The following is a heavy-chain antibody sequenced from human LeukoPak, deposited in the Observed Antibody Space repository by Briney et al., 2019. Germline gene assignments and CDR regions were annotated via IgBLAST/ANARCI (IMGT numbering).Heavy chain of an antibody. CDR3: VGAIAYRGSEY. V-gene: IGHV3-74*01. J-gene: IGHJ4*02. D-gene: IGHD2-21*01. CDR2: RPPYELDI. CDR1: RGTSTNYR. Sequence: GSLRLSGAASRGTSTNYRKHRVRKAQGMGLVWVPRRPPYELDIIYADSVEGRFTVSRDIAKHSVFLQMSYLRAEDTAVYYCVGAIAYRGSEYWGQGALVTVSS.